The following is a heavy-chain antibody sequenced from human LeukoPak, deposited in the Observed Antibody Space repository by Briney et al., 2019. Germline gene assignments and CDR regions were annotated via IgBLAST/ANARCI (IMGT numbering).Heavy chain of an antibody. J-gene: IGHJ5*02. CDR3: AKVSKGGSTRWFDP. V-gene: IGHV3-23*01. D-gene: IGHD2/OR15-2a*01. CDR2: ISGSGGGA. Sequence: GGSLRLSCAASGFTFSSYAMSWVRQAPGKGLECVSVISGSGGGASYADSVKGRFTISRDNSKNTLYLQMNSLRAEDTAVYYCAKVSKGGSTRWFDPWGQGTLVTVSS. CDR1: GFTFSSYA.